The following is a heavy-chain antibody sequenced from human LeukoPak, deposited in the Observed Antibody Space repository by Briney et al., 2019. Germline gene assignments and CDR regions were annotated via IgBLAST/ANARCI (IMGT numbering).Heavy chain of an antibody. CDR1: GFTFSSYA. CDR3: ARVGNSYDQDYYYGMDV. J-gene: IGHJ6*02. D-gene: IGHD3-22*01. CDR2: ISYDGSNK. Sequence: GGSLRLSCAASGFTFSSYAMHWVRQAPGKGLEWVAVISYDGSNKYYADSVKGRFTISRDNSKNTLYLQMNSLRAEDTAVYYSARVGNSYDQDYYYGMDVWGQGTTVTVSS. V-gene: IGHV3-30-3*01.